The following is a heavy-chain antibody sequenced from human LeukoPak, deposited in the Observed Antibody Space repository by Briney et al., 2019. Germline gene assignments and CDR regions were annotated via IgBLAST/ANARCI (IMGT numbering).Heavy chain of an antibody. V-gene: IGHV3-23*01. J-gene: IGHJ6*02. CDR1: GITFSSYA. CDR3: ARDIGYCSSTSCYGMAV. CDR2: ISGSGGST. D-gene: IGHD2-2*01. Sequence: GGSLRLSCAASGITFSSYAMSWVRQAPGKGLEWVSAISGSGGSTYYADSVKGRFTISRDNSKNTLFLQMNSLRAEDTAVYYCARDIGYCSSTSCYGMAVWGLGTTVTVSS.